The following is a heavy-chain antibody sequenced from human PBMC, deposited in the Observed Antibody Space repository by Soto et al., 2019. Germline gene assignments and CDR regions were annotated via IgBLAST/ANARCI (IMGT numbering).Heavy chain of an antibody. CDR3: ALPNWTNGVCSVFDY. CDR1: GYTFTSYA. D-gene: IGHD2-8*01. J-gene: IGHJ4*02. Sequence: GASVKVSCKASGYTFTSYAMHWVRQAPGQRLEWMGWSNAGNGNTKYSQMFQGRVTITRDTSASTAYMELSSLRSEDTAVYYCALPNWTNGVCSVFDYWGQGTLVTVSS. V-gene: IGHV1-3*01. CDR2: SNAGNGNT.